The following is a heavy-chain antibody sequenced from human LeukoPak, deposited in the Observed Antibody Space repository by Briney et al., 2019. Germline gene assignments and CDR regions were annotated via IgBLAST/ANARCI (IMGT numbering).Heavy chain of an antibody. CDR3: AKGYCGSTSCTRLDN. V-gene: IGHV3-9*01. CDR1: GLTFDDYG. Sequence: GGSLRLSCAASGLTFDDYGMHWVRQAPGKGLEWVSGISWNGGGVGYAASVKGRFTISRDNAKESLFLQMNSLRPEDTAFYYCAKGYCGSTSCTRLDNWGQGTLVTVSS. D-gene: IGHD2-2*01. CDR2: ISWNGGGV. J-gene: IGHJ4*02.